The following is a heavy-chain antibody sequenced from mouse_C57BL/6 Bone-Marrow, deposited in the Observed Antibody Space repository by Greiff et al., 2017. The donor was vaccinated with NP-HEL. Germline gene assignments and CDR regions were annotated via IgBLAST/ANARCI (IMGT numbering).Heavy chain of an antibody. CDR2: IYPVSGET. CDR3: GREGQGYAMDY. V-gene: IGHV1-11*01. CDR1: GYTFTDYF. D-gene: IGHD3-3*01. Sequence: QVQLQQSGAELASPGASVTLSCKASGYTFTDYFMNWVKKRPGQGLEWIGRIYPVSGETNYNQKFMGKATFSVDRSSSTVYMVLNSLTSEDPAIYYCGREGQGYAMDYWGQGTSVTVSS. J-gene: IGHJ4*01.